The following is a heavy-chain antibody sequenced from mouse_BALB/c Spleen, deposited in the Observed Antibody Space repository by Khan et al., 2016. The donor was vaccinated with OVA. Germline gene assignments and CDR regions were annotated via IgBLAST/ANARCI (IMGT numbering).Heavy chain of an antibody. CDR3: ATSYFYGYYLDY. Sequence: LVQSGGSRKLSCAASGFTFTSYGMHWIRQAPEKGLEWVAYISSDSNTIYYADTVKGRFTISRDNPKNTLFLQMTSLRSGDTAMYCCATSYFYGYYLDYWGQGTTLTVSS. J-gene: IGHJ2*01. D-gene: IGHD1-1*01. V-gene: IGHV5-17*02. CDR1: GFTFTSYG. CDR2: ISSDSNTI.